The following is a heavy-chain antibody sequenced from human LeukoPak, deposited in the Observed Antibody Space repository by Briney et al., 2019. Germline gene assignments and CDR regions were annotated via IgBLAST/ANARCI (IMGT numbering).Heavy chain of an antibody. CDR2: ISGSGGST. V-gene: IGHV3-23*01. D-gene: IGHD1-26*01. CDR3: ARGVAGSGSTPKY. CDR1: GFTFSSYA. Sequence: GSLRLSCAASGFTFSSYAMSWVRQAPGKGLEWVSAISGSGGSTYYADSVKGRFTISRDNSKNTLYLQMNSLRAEDTAVYYCARGVAGSGSTPKYWGQGTLVTVSS. J-gene: IGHJ4*02.